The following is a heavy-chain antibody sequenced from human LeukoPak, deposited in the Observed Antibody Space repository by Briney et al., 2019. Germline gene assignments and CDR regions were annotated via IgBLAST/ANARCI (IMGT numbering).Heavy chain of an antibody. Sequence: AGGSLRLSCAASGFTFSSYAMSWVRQAPGEGLEWVANIKEDGSEKYYVDSVKGRLTISRDTAKSSLYLQMNSLRAEDTAVYYCARLRAGDYFDYWGQGTLVTVSS. V-gene: IGHV3-7*04. CDR3: ARLRAGDYFDY. J-gene: IGHJ4*02. CDR1: GFTFSSYA. D-gene: IGHD6-19*01. CDR2: IKEDGSEK.